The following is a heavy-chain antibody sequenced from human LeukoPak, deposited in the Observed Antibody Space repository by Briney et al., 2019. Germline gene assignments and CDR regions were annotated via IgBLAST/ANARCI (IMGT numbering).Heavy chain of an antibody. CDR3: ARGRRGSYSPDY. V-gene: IGHV4-59*01. Sequence: SETLSLTCTVSGGSISNYYWSWIRQPPGKGLEWIGYIYYSGSTNYNPSLKSRVTISVDTSKNQFSLKLSSVTAADTAVYYCARGRRGSYSPDYWGQGTLVTVSS. CDR1: GGSISNYY. J-gene: IGHJ4*02. D-gene: IGHD1-26*01. CDR2: IYYSGST.